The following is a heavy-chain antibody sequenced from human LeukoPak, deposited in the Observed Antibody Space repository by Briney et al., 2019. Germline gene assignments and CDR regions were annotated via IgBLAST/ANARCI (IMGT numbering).Heavy chain of an antibody. J-gene: IGHJ4*02. CDR1: GFTFSSYA. CDR2: ISYDGSNK. D-gene: IGHD1-26*01. V-gene: IGHV3-30-3*01. CDR3: ARDQVVGAIYYFDY. Sequence: GGSLRLSCAASGFTFSSYAMHWVRQAPGKGLEWVAVISYDGSNKYYADSVKGRFTISRDNSKNTLYLQMNSLRAEDTAVYYCARDQVVGAIYYFDYWGQGTLVTVSS.